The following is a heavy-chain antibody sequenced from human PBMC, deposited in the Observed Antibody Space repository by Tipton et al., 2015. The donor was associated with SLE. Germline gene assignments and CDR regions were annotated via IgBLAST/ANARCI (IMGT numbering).Heavy chain of an antibody. CDR3: ARVNWGHCYGGSCYYLDS. CDR2: FPSSGIL. J-gene: IGHJ4*02. CDR1: GGSINSFY. D-gene: IGHD2-15*01. V-gene: IGHV4-4*07. Sequence: TLSLTCTVSGGSINSFYCTWVRQPAGKGLEWIGHFPSSGILHYNPSLQSRVTISVDTSKNQLSLKLTSVTAADAAVYYCARVNWGHCYGGSCYYLDSWGQGTLVTVSS.